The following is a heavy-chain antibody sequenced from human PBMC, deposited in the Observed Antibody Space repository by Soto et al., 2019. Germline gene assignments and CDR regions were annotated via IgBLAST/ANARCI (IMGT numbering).Heavy chain of an antibody. Sequence: PGGSLRLSCAASGFTFSSYAMAWVRQAPGKGLERVSAITSSGVTTYYADSVRGRFTISRDNSRNTLFLQMNSLRAEDTAVYYCAKRHLAPGDYYGMDVWGQGTTVTVSS. CDR2: ITSSGVTT. CDR3: AKRHLAPGDYYGMDV. D-gene: IGHD1-26*01. V-gene: IGHV3-23*01. CDR1: GFTFSSYA. J-gene: IGHJ6*02.